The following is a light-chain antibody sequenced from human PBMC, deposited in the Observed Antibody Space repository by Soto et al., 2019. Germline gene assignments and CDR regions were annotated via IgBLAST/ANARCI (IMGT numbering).Light chain of an antibody. Sequence: DIQMTHSPSSLSASVGDRVTITCRASQSISSYLNWYQQKPGKAPKLLIYAASSLQSGVPSRFSGRGSGTDFTLTISSLQPEDFATYSCKQSYSTPLTFGGGNKVEIK. CDR2: AAS. V-gene: IGKV1-39*01. J-gene: IGKJ4*01. CDR1: QSISSY. CDR3: KQSYSTPLT.